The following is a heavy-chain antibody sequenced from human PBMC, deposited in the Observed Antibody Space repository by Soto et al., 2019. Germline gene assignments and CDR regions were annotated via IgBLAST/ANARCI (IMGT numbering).Heavy chain of an antibody. V-gene: IGHV3-23*01. D-gene: IGHD1-7*01. J-gene: IGHJ5*02. CDR1: GFTFSSYA. CDR3: AKDWELTDP. Sequence: GGSLRLSCAASGFTFSSYAMSWVRQAPGKGLEWVLSISGSGAKTYYADSVKGRFTISRDNSKNTLYLQMNSLRAEDTDVYYRAKDWELTDPWGQGTLVTVSS. CDR2: ISGSGAKT.